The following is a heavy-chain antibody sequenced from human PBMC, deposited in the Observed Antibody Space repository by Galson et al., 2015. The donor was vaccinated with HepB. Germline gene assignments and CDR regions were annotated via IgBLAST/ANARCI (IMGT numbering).Heavy chain of an antibody. CDR2: ISGSGGST. V-gene: IGHV3-23*01. D-gene: IGHD1-26*01. CDR3: AKGGWEPSDAFDI. J-gene: IGHJ3*02. Sequence: SLRLSCAASGFTFSSYAMSRVRQAPGKGLEWVSAISGSGGSTYYADSVKGRFTISRDNSKNTLYLQMNSLRAEDTAVYYSAKGGWEPSDAFDIWGQGTMVTVSS. CDR1: GFTFSSYA.